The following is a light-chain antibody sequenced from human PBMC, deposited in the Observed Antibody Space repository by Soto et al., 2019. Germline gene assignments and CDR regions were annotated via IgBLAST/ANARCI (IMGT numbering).Light chain of an antibody. Sequence: EIVLTQSPATLSSSPGETAILSCRASQSVGSRLAWYQHKPGQAPRLLIYYMSKRATGIPARFSGSGSETDFTLTISSLAPDDFAIYYCHQRQSWPRTFGQGTKVEIK. J-gene: IGKJ1*01. CDR3: HQRQSWPRT. V-gene: IGKV3-11*01. CDR2: YMS. CDR1: QSVGSR.